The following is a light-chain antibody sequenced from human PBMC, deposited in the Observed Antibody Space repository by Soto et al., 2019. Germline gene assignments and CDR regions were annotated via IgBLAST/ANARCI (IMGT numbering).Light chain of an antibody. V-gene: IGLV2-14*01. J-gene: IGLJ2*01. CDR3: SSYTRSSTVV. CDR2: DVS. Sequence: QSALTQPASVSGSPGQSITISCTGTSSDVGGYNYVSWYQQHPGKAPKLMIYDVSNRPSGVSNRFSGSKSGNTASLTISGLQAEDEADYYCSSYTRSSTVVFGGGPQLTVL. CDR1: SSDVGGYNY.